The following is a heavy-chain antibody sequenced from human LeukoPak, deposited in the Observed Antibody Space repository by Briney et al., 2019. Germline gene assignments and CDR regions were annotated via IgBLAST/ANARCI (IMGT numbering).Heavy chain of an antibody. J-gene: IGHJ4*02. CDR3: ARSTSSGLFFDS. D-gene: IGHD6-19*01. V-gene: IGHV4-59*08. Sequence: SETLSLTCIASGGSISTYYWSWIRQSPGKGLEWIGYIYYSGSNNYNPSLKSRVTISLDTSKTQFAMKLSSVTAADTAVYYCARSTSSGLFFDSWGQGTLVTVPS. CDR2: IYYSGSN. CDR1: GGSISTYY.